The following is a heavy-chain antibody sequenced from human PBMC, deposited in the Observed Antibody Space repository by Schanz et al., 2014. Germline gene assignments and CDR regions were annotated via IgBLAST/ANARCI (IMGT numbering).Heavy chain of an antibody. V-gene: IGHV4-28*07. CDR3: ASKGLTTDAFDI. CDR2: IYYSGST. CDR1: GYSINTSDW. D-gene: IGHD2-8*01. Sequence: QVQLQESGPGLVKPSDTLSLTCAVSGYSINTSDWWGWIRQPPGKGLEWIGYIYYSGSTYYNPSLKSRVPSPVDTSKNQFSLKLRSVTAVDTAVYYCASKGLTTDAFDIWGQGTMVTVSS. J-gene: IGHJ3*02.